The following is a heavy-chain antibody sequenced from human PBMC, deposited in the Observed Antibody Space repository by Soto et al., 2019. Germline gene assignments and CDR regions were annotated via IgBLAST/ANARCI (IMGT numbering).Heavy chain of an antibody. CDR2: IYYSGST. CDR3: ARFYGSGSYYKYNWFDP. CDR1: GGSISSYY. V-gene: IGHV4-59*01. D-gene: IGHD3-10*01. J-gene: IGHJ5*02. Sequence: QVQLQESGPGLVKPSETLSLTCTVSGGSISSYYWSWIRQPPGKGLEWIGYIYYSGSTNYNPSLKRQVTISVDTSKNQFSLKLSSVTAEDTAVYYCARFYGSGSYYKYNWFDPWGQGTLVTLSS.